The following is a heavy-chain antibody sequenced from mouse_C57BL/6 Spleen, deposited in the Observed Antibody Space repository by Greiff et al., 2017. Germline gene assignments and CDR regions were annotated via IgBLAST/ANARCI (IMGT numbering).Heavy chain of an antibody. CDR2: IYPGSGNT. J-gene: IGHJ3*01. V-gene: IGHV1-76*01. Sequence: VQLQESGAELVRPGASVKLSCKASGYTFTDYYINWVKQRPGQGLEWIARIYPGSGNTYYNEKFKGKATLTAEKSSSTAYMQLSSLTSEDSAVYVCALNRLAYWGQGTLVTVSA. CDR3: ALNRLAY. CDR1: GYTFTDYY.